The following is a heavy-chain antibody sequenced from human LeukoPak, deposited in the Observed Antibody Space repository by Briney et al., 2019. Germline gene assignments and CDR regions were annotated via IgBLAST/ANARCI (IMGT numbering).Heavy chain of an antibody. CDR3: ARALREVTMVTQY. V-gene: IGHV3-33*01. J-gene: IGHJ4*02. CDR2: IWYDGSNK. D-gene: IGHD3-10*01. CDR1: GFTFSSYG. Sequence: AGGSLRLSCAASGFTFSSYGMHWVRQAPGKGLEWVAVIWYDGSNKYYADSVKGRFTISRDNSKNTLYLQMNSLRAEDTAVYYCARALREVTMVTQYWGQGTLVTVSS.